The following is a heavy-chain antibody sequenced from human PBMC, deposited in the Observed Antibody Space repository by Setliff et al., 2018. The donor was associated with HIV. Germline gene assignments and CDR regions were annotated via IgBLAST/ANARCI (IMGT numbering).Heavy chain of an antibody. CDR1: GGSFSGYY. V-gene: IGHV4-34*12. CDR3: ARRSGWSEDY. J-gene: IGHJ4*02. D-gene: IGHD6-19*01. Sequence: PSETLSLTCAVYGGSFSGYYWSWIRQPPGKGLEWIGEIIHSGSTNYNPSLKSRVTISVDTSKNQFSLKLSSVTAADKAVYYCARRSGWSEDYWGQGTLVTVSS. CDR2: IIHSGST.